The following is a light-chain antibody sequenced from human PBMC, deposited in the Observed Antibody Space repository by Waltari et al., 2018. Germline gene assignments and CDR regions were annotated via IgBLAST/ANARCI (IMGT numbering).Light chain of an antibody. CDR1: SSDVGGYNY. Sequence: QSALTQPASVSGSPGQSITISCSGTSSDVGGYNYAYWYQQLPGNAPKLMIYDVTRWPSGVSNRFAGSKSGNTASLTIFGLQAEDEADYYCASYTSTRTVIFGGGTRVTVL. CDR2: DVT. J-gene: IGLJ2*01. V-gene: IGLV2-14*01. CDR3: ASYTSTRTVI.